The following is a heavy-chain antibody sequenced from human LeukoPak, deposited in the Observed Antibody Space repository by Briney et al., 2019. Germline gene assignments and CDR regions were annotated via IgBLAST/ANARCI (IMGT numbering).Heavy chain of an antibody. D-gene: IGHD3-3*01. J-gene: IGHJ3*02. CDR2: IYTSGST. Sequence: PSETLSLTCTVSGGSISSGSYYWSWIRQPAGKGLEWIGRIYTSGSTNYNPSLKSRVTISVDTPKNQFSLKLSSVTAADTAVYYCAREITIFGVVPDAFDIWGQGTMVTVSS. CDR1: GGSISSGSYY. CDR3: AREITIFGVVPDAFDI. V-gene: IGHV4-61*02.